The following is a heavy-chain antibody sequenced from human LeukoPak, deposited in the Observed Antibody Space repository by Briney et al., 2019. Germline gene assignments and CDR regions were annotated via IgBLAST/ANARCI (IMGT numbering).Heavy chain of an antibody. D-gene: IGHD6-13*01. CDR2: IRYDGSNK. Sequence: PGGSLRLSCAASGFTFSSYGMHWVRQAPGKGLEGVAFIRYDGSNKYYADSVKGRFTISRDNSKNTLYLQMNSLRAEDTAVYYCAKDRYLAAAFYFDYWGQGTLVTVSS. CDR3: AKDRYLAAAFYFDY. J-gene: IGHJ4*02. CDR1: GFTFSSYG. V-gene: IGHV3-30*02.